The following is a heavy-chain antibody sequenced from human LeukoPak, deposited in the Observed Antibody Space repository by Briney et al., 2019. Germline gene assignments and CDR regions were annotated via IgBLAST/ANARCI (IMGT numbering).Heavy chain of an antibody. V-gene: IGHV4-34*01. CDR3: ARERKKEVLLGRRVDYYYMDV. D-gene: IGHD3-16*01. Sequence: SETLSLTCAVYGGSFSGYYWSWIRQPPGKGLEWIGEINHSGTTNYNPSLKSRVSISVDTSKNQFSLKLSSVTAADTAVYYCARERKKEVLLGRRVDYYYMDVWGKGTTVTVSS. J-gene: IGHJ6*03. CDR2: INHSGTT. CDR1: GGSFSGYY.